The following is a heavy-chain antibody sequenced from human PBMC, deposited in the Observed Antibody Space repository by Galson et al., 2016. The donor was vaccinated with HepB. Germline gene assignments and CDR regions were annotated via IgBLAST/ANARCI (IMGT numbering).Heavy chain of an antibody. Sequence: PALVKPTQTLTLTCTLSGMSVSTRALRVSWIRQPPGKALEWLARIDWNDDKLYRTSLQTRLTIFTDTSKTQVVLRMSNMDPVDTATYYCARHGRGDYVSFDDWGQGTLATVSS. CDR3: ARHGRGDYVSFDD. CDR2: IDWNDDK. D-gene: IGHD4-17*01. CDR1: GMSVSTRALR. V-gene: IGHV2-70*04. J-gene: IGHJ4*02.